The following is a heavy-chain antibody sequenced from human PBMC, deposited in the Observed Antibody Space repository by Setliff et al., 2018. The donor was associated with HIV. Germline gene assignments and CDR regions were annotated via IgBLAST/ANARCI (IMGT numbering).Heavy chain of an antibody. Sequence: SGPTLVNPTETLTLTCTVSGFSLSNARVGVSWIRQPPGKALEWLAYIFSDDEKSYSTSLKRRLTISKDTSKSQVVLTMTNMDPVDTATYYCARHTGYSSGWWYFDYWGQGILVTVSS. CDR3: ARHTGYSSGWWYFDY. J-gene: IGHJ4*02. CDR2: IFSDDEK. V-gene: IGHV2-26*01. CDR1: GFSLSNARVG. D-gene: IGHD6-19*01.